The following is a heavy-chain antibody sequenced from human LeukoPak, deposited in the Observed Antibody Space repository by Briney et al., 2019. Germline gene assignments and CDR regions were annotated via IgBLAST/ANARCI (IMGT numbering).Heavy chain of an antibody. V-gene: IGHV3-30*02. J-gene: IGHJ4*02. CDR3: AKTDYGDYGPRETYFDY. D-gene: IGHD4-17*01. CDR2: IRYDGSNK. Sequence: GGSLRLPCAASGFTFSSYGMHWVRQAPGKGLEWVAFIRYDGSNKYYADSVKGRFTISRDNSKNTLYLQMNSLRAEDTAVYYCAKTDYGDYGPRETYFDYWGQGTLVTVSS. CDR1: GFTFSSYG.